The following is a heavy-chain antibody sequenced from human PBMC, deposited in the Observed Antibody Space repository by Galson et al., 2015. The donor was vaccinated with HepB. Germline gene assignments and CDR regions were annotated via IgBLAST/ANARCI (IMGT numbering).Heavy chain of an antibody. V-gene: IGHV3-33*08. J-gene: IGHJ4*02. CDR3: ARVGRGMVRGDPRVFDY. CDR2: IWYDGSNK. D-gene: IGHD3-10*01. Sequence: SLRLSCAASGFTFSSYGMHWVRQAPGKGLEWVAVIWYDGSNKYYADAVKGRFTISRDNAKNSLYLQMNSLRAEDTAVYYCARVGRGMVRGDPRVFDYWGQGTLVTVSS. CDR1: GFTFSSYG.